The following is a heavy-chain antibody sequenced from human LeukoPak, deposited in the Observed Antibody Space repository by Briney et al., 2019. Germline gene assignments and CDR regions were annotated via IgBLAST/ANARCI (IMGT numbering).Heavy chain of an antibody. V-gene: IGHV4-39*01. CDR3: ARRITGTTSDSFDY. Sequence: PSETLSLTCAVYGGSFSGYYWGWIRQPPGKGLEWIGSISYSGSTYYNPSLKSRVTISVDTSKNQFSLMLSSVTAADTAVYYCARRITGTTSDSFDYWGQGTLVTVSS. CDR2: ISYSGST. CDR1: GGSFSGYY. J-gene: IGHJ4*02. D-gene: IGHD1-20*01.